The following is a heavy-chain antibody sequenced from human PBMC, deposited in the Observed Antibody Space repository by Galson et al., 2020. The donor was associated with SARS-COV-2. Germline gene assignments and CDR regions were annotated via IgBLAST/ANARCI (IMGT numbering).Heavy chain of an antibody. J-gene: IGHJ4*02. D-gene: IGHD1-26*01. CDR2: IHDDGSNT. Sequence: GESLKIYCVAYGFTFSREWKHWVRRLPGKGLEWVARIHDDGSNTRYADSVRGRFTISRDNAKKTLYLLLDSLRDDETDVYFCAKDRWVASEFDYWGKGALVTVSS. CDR3: AKDRWVASEFDY. CDR1: GFTFSREW. V-gene: IGHV3-74*01.